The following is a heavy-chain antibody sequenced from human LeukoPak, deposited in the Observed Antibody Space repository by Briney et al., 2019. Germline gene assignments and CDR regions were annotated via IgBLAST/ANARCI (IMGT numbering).Heavy chain of an antibody. CDR3: ARDYPPIGYSYGFGPYNWLDP. CDR2: INPNSGGT. D-gene: IGHD5-18*01. Sequence: ASVKVSCKASGYTFTGYYMHWVRQAPGQGLEWMGWINPNSGGTNYAQKFQGRVTMTRDTSISTAYMELSRLRSDDTAVYYCARDYPPIGYSYGFGPYNWLDPWGQGTLVTVSS. CDR1: GYTFTGYY. V-gene: IGHV1-2*02. J-gene: IGHJ5*02.